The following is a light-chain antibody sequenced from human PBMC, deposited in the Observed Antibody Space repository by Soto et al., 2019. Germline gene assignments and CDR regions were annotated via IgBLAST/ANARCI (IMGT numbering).Light chain of an antibody. V-gene: IGKV1-5*03. CDR1: QSISSW. J-gene: IGKJ1*01. Sequence: DIQMTQSPSTLSASVGDRVNITCRASQSISSWLAWYQQKSGKAPKLLIYKASSLESGVPSRFSGSGSGTEFTLTISSLQPDDFATYYCQQYNSYSFGQGTKVEIK. CDR2: KAS. CDR3: QQYNSYS.